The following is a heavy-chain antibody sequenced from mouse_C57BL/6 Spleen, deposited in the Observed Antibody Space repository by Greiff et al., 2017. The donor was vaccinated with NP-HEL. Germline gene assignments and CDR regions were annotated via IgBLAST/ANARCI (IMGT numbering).Heavy chain of an antibody. V-gene: IGHV7-3*01. CDR2: IRNKANGYTT. Sequence: EVQLVESGGGLVQPGGSLSLSCAASGFTFTDYYMSWVRQPPGKALEWLGFIRNKANGYTTEYSASVKGRFTISRDNSQSILYLQMNALRAEDSATYYCARSSFYSSYAMDYWGQGTSVTVSS. D-gene: IGHD1-1*01. CDR3: ARSSFYSSYAMDY. CDR1: GFTFTDYY. J-gene: IGHJ4*01.